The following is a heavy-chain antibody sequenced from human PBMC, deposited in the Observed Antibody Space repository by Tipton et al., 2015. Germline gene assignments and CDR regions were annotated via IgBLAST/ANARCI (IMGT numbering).Heavy chain of an antibody. D-gene: IGHD1-1*01. CDR3: ARDRGYWERYLFDY. J-gene: IGHJ4*02. CDR1: GGSFRSAGYY. V-gene: IGHV4-31*03. Sequence: LRLSCTVSGGSFRSAGYYWTWIRQHPGKGLEWIGNIDNSENTYYNPSLKSRLTISLDTSKSQFSLKLSSVTAADTAVYYCARDRGYWERYLFDYWGQGTLVTVSS. CDR2: IDNSENT.